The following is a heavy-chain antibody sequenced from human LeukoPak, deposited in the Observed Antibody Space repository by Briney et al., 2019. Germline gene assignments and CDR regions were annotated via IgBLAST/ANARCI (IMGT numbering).Heavy chain of an antibody. V-gene: IGHV1-46*01. CDR1: GYTFTSYY. J-gene: IGHJ6*02. CDR3: ARDGSTRYCSSTSCYKHYCYGMDV. Sequence: GASVKVSCKASGYTFTSYYMHWVRQAPGQGLEWMGLINPSGGSTSYAQKFQGRVTMTRDTSTSTVYMELSSLRSEDTAVYYCARDGSTRYCSSTSCYKHYCYGMDVWGQGTTVTVSS. CDR2: INPSGGST. D-gene: IGHD2-2*02.